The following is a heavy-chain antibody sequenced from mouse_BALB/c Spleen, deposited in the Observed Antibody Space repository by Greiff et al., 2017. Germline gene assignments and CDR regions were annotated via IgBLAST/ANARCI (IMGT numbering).Heavy chain of an antibody. Sequence: VQLQQSGPGLVKPSQSLSLTCTVTGYSITSDYAWNWIRQFPGNKLEWMGYISYSGSTSYNPSLKSRISITRDTSKNQFFLQLNSVTTEDTATYYCARRGGTYFDYWGQGTTLTVSS. D-gene: IGHD3-3*01. CDR3: ARRGGTYFDY. V-gene: IGHV3-2*02. CDR2: ISYSGST. J-gene: IGHJ2*01. CDR1: GYSITSDYA.